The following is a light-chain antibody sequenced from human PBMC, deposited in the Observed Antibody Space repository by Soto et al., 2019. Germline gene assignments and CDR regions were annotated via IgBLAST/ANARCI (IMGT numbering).Light chain of an antibody. J-gene: IGLJ1*01. CDR2: EVT. Sequence: QSALTQPPSAYGSPGQSVTISCTGTSSDVGGYNYVSWYQQHPGKAPKLMNYEVTKRPSGVPDRFSGSKSGNTASLTVSGLQAEDEADYYCSSYAGSSNLKVFGTGTKVTVL. V-gene: IGLV2-8*01. CDR1: SSDVGGYNY. CDR3: SSYAGSSNLKV.